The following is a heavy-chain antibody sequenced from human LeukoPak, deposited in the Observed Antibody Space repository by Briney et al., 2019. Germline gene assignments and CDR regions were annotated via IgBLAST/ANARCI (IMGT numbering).Heavy chain of an antibody. CDR3: ARQRRAAAAVDY. CDR1: GGSISSSSYY. CDR2: IYYSGST. J-gene: IGHJ4*02. D-gene: IGHD6-13*01. Sequence: SETLSLTCTVSGGSISSSSYYWGWIRQPPGKGREWFVSIYYSGSTYYNPSLKSRLTISVDTSKNHFSLKLSSVTAADTAVYYCARQRRAAAAVDYWGQGTLVTVSS. V-gene: IGHV4-39*01.